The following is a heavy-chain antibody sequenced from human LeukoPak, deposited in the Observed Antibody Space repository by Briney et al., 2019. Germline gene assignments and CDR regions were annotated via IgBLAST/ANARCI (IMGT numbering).Heavy chain of an antibody. Sequence: ASVKVSCKASGYTFTGYYIHWVRQAPGQGLEWMGWINPNAGDTDYAQKFKGRVTMTRDTSIGTAYMELSRLRSDDTAVFYCARPYSHDDPFDLWGQGTLVTVSS. J-gene: IGHJ4*02. CDR3: ARPYSHDDPFDL. CDR2: INPNAGDT. D-gene: IGHD4-11*01. V-gene: IGHV1-2*02. CDR1: GYTFTGYY.